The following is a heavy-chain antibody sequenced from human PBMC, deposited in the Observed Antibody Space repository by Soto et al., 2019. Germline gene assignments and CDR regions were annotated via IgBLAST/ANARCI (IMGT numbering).Heavy chain of an antibody. Sequence: ASVKVSCKASGYTFTSYYMHWVRQAPGQGLEWMGIINPSGGSTSYAQKFQGRVTMARDTSTSTVYMELSSLRSEDTAVYYCARGKGELGYYYYGMDVWGQGTTVTVSS. V-gene: IGHV1-46*01. D-gene: IGHD3-10*01. CDR2: INPSGGST. J-gene: IGHJ6*02. CDR1: GYTFTSYY. CDR3: ARGKGELGYYYYGMDV.